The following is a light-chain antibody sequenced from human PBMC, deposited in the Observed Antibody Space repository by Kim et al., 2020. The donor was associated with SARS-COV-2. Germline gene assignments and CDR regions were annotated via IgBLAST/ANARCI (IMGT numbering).Light chain of an antibody. CDR2: KAS. CDR3: QQYNSYHYT. V-gene: IGKV1-5*03. Sequence: DIQMTQSPSTLSASVGDRVTITCRASQSIGSWLAWYQQKPGKAAKLLIYKASSLESGVPSRFSGSGSGTEFTLTISSLQPDDFATYYCQQYNSYHYTFGQGTKVDIK. CDR1: QSIGSW. J-gene: IGKJ2*01.